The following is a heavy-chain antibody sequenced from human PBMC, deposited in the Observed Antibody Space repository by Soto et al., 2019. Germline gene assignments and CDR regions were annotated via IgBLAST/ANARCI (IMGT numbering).Heavy chain of an antibody. D-gene: IGHD2-21*02. V-gene: IGHV1-69-2*01. CDR2: VDPEDGET. J-gene: IGHJ5*02. Sequence: ASVKVSCKVSGYTFTDYYMHWLQQAPGKGREWMGLVDPEDGETIYAEKFQGRVTITADTSTDTAYMELSSLRSEDTAVYYCATAAYCGGDCPTKHNWFDPWGQGTLVTVSS. CDR1: GYTFTDYY. CDR3: ATAAYCGGDCPTKHNWFDP.